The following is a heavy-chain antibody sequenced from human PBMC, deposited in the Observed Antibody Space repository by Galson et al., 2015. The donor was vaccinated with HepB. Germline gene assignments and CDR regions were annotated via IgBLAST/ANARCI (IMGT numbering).Heavy chain of an antibody. Sequence: QSGAEVKKPDESLTISCKGSGYTFTNYWIGWVRQMPGKGLEWMGIIYPDDSDTRYSPSFQGQVTISADKSINTAYLQWSSLRASDTAIYYCARCRGGPSYSYYYMDVWGKGTTVTVSS. CDR2: IYPDDSDT. J-gene: IGHJ6*03. D-gene: IGHD1-26*01. V-gene: IGHV5-51*03. CDR3: ARCRGGPSYSYYYMDV. CDR1: GYTFTNYW.